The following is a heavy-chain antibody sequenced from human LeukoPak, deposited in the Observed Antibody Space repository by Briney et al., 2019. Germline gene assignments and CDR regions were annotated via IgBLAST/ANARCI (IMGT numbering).Heavy chain of an antibody. Sequence: PGGSLRLSCAASGFTFDDYGMSWVRQAPGKGLEWVSGINWNGGSTGYADSVKGRFTISRDNAKNSLYLQMNSLRADDTALYYCATPYYYDSSGYYVYWGQGTLVTVSS. V-gene: IGHV3-20*04. J-gene: IGHJ4*02. CDR3: ATPYYYDSSGYYVY. CDR2: INWNGGST. CDR1: GFTFDDYG. D-gene: IGHD3-22*01.